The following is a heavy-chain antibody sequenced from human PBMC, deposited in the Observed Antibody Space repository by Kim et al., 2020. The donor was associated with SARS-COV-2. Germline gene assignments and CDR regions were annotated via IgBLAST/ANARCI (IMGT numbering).Heavy chain of an antibody. J-gene: IGHJ4*02. Sequence: GGSLRLSCAASGFTFDDYAMHWVRQAPGKGLEWVSGISWNSGSIGYADSVKGRFTISRDNAKNSLYLQMNSLRAEDTALYYCARSISSSVASVDYWGQGTLVTVSS. CDR3: ARSISSSVASVDY. CDR2: ISWNSGSI. D-gene: IGHD6-13*01. V-gene: IGHV3-9*01. CDR1: GFTFDDYA.